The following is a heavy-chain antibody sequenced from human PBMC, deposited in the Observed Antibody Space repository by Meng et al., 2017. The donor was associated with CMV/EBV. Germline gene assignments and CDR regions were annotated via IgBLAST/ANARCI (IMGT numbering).Heavy chain of an antibody. CDR1: GYTFTSYD. Sequence: SVNVPCKASGYTFTSYDIDWVRQATAQGLEWMGWMNPNSGNTGYAQKFQGRVTITRNTSISTAYMELSSLRSEDTAVYYCARGFRDAGGTYYYYGMDVWGQGTTVTVSS. J-gene: IGHJ6*02. CDR2: MNPNSGNT. CDR3: ARGFRDAGGTYYYYGMDV. V-gene: IGHV1-8*03. D-gene: IGHD5-24*01.